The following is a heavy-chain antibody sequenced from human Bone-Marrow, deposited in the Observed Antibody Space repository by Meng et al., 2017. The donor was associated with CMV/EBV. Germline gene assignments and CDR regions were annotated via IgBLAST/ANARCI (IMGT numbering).Heavy chain of an antibody. Sequence: GESLKISCAASGFPFSSYWMSWVRQAPGKGLEWVANIKQDGSEKYYVDSVKGRFTISRDNAKNSLYLQMNSLRAEDTAVYYCHAQRGVATIPPTEYYFDYWGQGTLVTVAS. CDR3: HAQRGVATIPPTEYYFDY. D-gene: IGHD5-12*01. V-gene: IGHV3-7*01. CDR1: GFPFSSYW. CDR2: IKQDGSEK. J-gene: IGHJ4*02.